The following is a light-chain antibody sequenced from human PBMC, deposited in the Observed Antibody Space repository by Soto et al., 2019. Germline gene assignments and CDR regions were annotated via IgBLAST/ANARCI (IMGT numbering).Light chain of an antibody. CDR2: WAS. CDR1: QSVLYSSNNKNY. V-gene: IGKV4-1*01. J-gene: IGKJ4*01. CDR3: QQYYTAPLT. Sequence: DIVLTQSPVSLAVSLGERATINCKSSQSVLYSSNNKNYLAWYQQKPGQPPQLLIYWASTRESGVPDRFSGSGSGTDFTLTISNLQAEDVAVYYCQQYYTAPLTFGGGNKGEIK.